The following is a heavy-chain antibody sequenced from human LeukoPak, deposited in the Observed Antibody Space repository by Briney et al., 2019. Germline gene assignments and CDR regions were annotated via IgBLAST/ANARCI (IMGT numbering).Heavy chain of an antibody. CDR1: GGTFNNYA. Sequence: SVKVSCKASGGTFNNYAINWLRQAPGQGLEWMGGITPILDTANYVQKFQGRVTFTADKSTSTAFMELSSVRAEDTAIYYCARASSDDTAMATPFAYWGQGTLVTVSS. CDR3: ARASSDDTAMATPFAY. D-gene: IGHD5-18*01. CDR2: ITPILDTA. J-gene: IGHJ4*02. V-gene: IGHV1-69*06.